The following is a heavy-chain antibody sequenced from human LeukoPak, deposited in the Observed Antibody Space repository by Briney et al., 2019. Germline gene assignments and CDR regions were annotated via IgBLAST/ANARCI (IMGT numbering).Heavy chain of an antibody. CDR3: ARVYSSSWYLAFDI. D-gene: IGHD6-13*01. V-gene: IGHV4-4*02. Sequence: PSETLSLTCAVSGDSISSSNWWSWVRQPPGKGLEWIGEIYHSGSTNYNPSLKSRVTMSVDKSNNQFSLKLSSVTAADTAVYYCARVYSSSWYLAFDIWGQGTMVTVSS. CDR2: IYHSGST. J-gene: IGHJ3*02. CDR1: GDSISSSNW.